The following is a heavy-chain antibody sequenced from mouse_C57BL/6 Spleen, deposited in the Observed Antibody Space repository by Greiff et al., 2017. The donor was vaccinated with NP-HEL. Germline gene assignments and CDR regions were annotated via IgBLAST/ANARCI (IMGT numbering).Heavy chain of an antibody. D-gene: IGHD1-1*01. V-gene: IGHV1-74*01. CDR2: IHPSDSDT. CDR3: AIDTTVPHLWYFDV. J-gene: IGHJ1*03. CDR1: GYTFTSYW. Sequence: QVQLQQPGAELVKPGASVKVSCKASGYTFTSYWMHWVKQRPGQGLEWIGRIHPSDSDTNYNQKFKGKATLTVDKSSSTAYMQLSSLTSEDSAVYYCAIDTTVPHLWYFDVWGTGTTVTVSS.